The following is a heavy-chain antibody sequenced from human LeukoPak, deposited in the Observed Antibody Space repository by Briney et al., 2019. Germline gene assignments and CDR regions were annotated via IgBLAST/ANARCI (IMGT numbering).Heavy chain of an antibody. J-gene: IGHJ4*02. CDR1: GFTFDDYA. CDR2: ISSGGTYT. D-gene: IGHD5-24*01. CDR3: AKGPKDGCIDY. V-gene: IGHV3-23*01. Sequence: GGSLRLSCAASGFTFDDYALSWVRQAPGKGLDWVSSISSGGTYTYYPDSVRGRFTISRDNSKNTLYLQMHSLRAEDTAVYYCAKGPKDGCIDYWGQGALVTVSS.